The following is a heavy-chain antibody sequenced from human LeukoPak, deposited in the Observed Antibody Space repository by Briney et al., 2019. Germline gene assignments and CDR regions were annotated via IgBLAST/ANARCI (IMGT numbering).Heavy chain of an antibody. CDR1: GFIVNDHA. CDR2: ISWDGGST. V-gene: IGHV3-43D*03. J-gene: IGHJ4*02. CDR3: AKGSSGYLALDY. D-gene: IGHD5-12*01. Sequence: GGSLSLSCVASGFIVNDHAMHWVRQTPGKGLEWVSLISWDGGSTYYADSVKGRFTISRDNSKNSLYLQMNSLRAEGTALYYCAKGSSGYLALDYWGQGTLVTVTS.